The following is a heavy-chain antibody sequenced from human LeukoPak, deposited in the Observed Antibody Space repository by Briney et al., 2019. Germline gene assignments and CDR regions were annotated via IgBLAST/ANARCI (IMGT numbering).Heavy chain of an antibody. CDR2: ISYDGSNK. J-gene: IGHJ4*02. CDR3: AKAASSAYLSYFDY. V-gene: IGHV3-30*18. CDR1: GFTFSSYG. Sequence: GGSLRLSCAASGFTFSSYGMHWVRQAPGKGLEWVAVISYDGSNKYYADSVKGRFTISRDNSKNTLYLQMNSLRAEDTAVYYCAKAASSAYLSYFDYWVPAPLVTVSS. D-gene: IGHD3-22*01.